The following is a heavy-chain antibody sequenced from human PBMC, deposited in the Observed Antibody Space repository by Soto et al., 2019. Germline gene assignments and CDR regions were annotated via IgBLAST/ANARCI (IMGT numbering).Heavy chain of an antibody. J-gene: IGHJ4*02. V-gene: IGHV3-30*18. D-gene: IGHD3-3*01. Sequence: GGSLRLSCAASGFTFSVYRMQLVRQAPGKGLEWVAVISHEGSSKHYADSVQGRFTISRYNARNTVFLLMNSLRAEDTAIYYCAKTITTSGVSSSGRGALLDSWGQGTLVTVSS. CDR3: AKTITTSGVSSSGRGALLDS. CDR2: ISHEGSSK. CDR1: GFTFSVYR.